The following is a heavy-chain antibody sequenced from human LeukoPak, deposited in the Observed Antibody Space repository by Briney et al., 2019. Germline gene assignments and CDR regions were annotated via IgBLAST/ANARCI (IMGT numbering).Heavy chain of an antibody. D-gene: IGHD2-2*01. CDR3: ARDRAGVPAAPGDY. J-gene: IGHJ4*02. CDR2: ISYDGSNK. CDR1: GFTFSSYA. V-gene: IGHV3-30-3*01. Sequence: PGRSLRHSCAASGFTFSSYAMHWVRQAPGKGLEWVAVISYDGSNKYYADSVKGRFTISRDNSKNTLYLQMNSLRAEDTAVYYCARDRAGVPAAPGDYWGQGTLVTVSS.